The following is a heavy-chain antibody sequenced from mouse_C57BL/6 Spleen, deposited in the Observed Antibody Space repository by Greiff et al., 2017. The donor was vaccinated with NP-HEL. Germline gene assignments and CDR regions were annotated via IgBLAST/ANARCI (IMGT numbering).Heavy chain of an antibody. Sequence: VQLQQSGAELVRPGTSVKVSCKASGYAFTNYLIEWVKQRPGQGLEWIGVINPGSGGTNYNEKFKGKATLTADKSSSTAYMQLSSLTSEDSAVYFCARGITTVVATDYYAMDYWGQGTSVTVSS. J-gene: IGHJ4*01. CDR2: INPGSGGT. CDR1: GYAFTNYL. V-gene: IGHV1-54*01. D-gene: IGHD1-1*01. CDR3: ARGITTVVATDYYAMDY.